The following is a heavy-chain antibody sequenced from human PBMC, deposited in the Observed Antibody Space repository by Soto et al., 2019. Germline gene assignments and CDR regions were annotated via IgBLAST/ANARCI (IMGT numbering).Heavy chain of an antibody. V-gene: IGHV3-48*03. CDR1: GFTFSSYE. CDR2: ISSSGSTI. J-gene: IGHJ4*02. D-gene: IGHD3-3*01. Sequence: LRLSCAASGFTFSSYEMNWVRQAPGKGLEWVSYISSSGSTIYYADSVKGRFTISRDNAKNSLYLQMNSLRAEDTAVYYCARARGVVDFYSRPYWGQGTLVTVSS. CDR3: ARARGVVDFYSRPY.